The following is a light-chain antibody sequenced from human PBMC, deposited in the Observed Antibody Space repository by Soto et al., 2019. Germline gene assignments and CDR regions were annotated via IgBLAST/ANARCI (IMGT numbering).Light chain of an antibody. J-gene: IGKJ3*01. CDR3: QQRSNWLFT. V-gene: IGKV3-11*01. CDR2: DAS. CDR1: QSVSSY. Sequence: EIVLTQSPATLSLSPGERATLSCRASQSVSSYLAWYHQKPGQAPRLHIYDASSRATGIPARFSGSGSGTDFTLTISSLEPEDFAVYYCQQRSNWLFTFGPGTKVDIK.